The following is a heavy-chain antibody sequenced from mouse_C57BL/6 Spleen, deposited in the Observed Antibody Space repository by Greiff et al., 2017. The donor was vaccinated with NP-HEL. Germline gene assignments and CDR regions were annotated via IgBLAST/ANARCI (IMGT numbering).Heavy chain of an antibody. J-gene: IGHJ3*01. CDR1: GYTFTSYW. D-gene: IGHD1-1*01. CDR2: IYPGSGST. V-gene: IGHV1-55*01. CDR3: ARSGGSSYPFAY. Sequence: QVRRQEAGAELVKPGASVKMSCKASGYTFTSYWITWVKQRPGQGLEWIGDIYPGSGSTNYNEKFKSKATLTVDTSSSTADMQLSSLTSEDSAVYYCARSGGSSYPFAYWGQGTLVTVSA.